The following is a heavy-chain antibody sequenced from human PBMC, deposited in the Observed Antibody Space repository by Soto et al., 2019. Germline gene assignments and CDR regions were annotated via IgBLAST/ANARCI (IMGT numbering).Heavy chain of an antibody. Sequence: PGGSLRLSCAASGFTFSSYAMSWVRQAPGKGLEWVSAISGSGGSTYYADSVKGRFTISRDNSKNTLYLQMNSLRAEDTAVYYCAKGPREVILVVPAVYYFDYWGQGTLITVSS. J-gene: IGHJ4*02. D-gene: IGHD2-2*01. CDR1: GFTFSSYA. V-gene: IGHV3-23*01. CDR3: AKGPREVILVVPAVYYFDY. CDR2: ISGSGGST.